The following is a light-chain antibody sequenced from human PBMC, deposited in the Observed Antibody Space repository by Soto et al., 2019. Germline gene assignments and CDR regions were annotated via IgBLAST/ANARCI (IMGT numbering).Light chain of an antibody. V-gene: IGLV4-69*01. CDR1: SGHSSYA. J-gene: IGLJ3*02. CDR2: LNSDGSH. Sequence: QSVLTQSPSASASLGASVKLTCTLSSGHSSYAIAWHQQQPEKGPRYLMKLNSDGSHSKGDGIPDRFSGSGSGAERYLTISSLQSEDEADYYCQTWGTGIWVFGGGTKLTVL. CDR3: QTWGTGIWV.